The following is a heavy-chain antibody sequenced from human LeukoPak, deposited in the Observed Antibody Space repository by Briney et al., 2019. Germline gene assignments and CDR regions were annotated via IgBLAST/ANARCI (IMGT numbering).Heavy chain of an antibody. CDR3: ARENFTAGEDAFDI. CDR2: IYYSGST. CDR1: GGSISSSIYY. V-gene: IGHV4-39*07. D-gene: IGHD6-19*01. J-gene: IGHJ3*02. Sequence: PSETLSLTCTVSGGSISSSIYYWGWIRQPPGKGLEWIGSIYYSGSTYYNPSLKSRVTISTDTSKSQFSLKLSSVTAADTAVYYCARENFTAGEDAFDIWGQGTMVTVSS.